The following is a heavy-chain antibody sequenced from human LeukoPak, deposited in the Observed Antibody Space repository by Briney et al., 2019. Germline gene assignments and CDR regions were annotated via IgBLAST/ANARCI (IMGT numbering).Heavy chain of an antibody. Sequence: SETLSLTCTVSGVSISSYYWSWIRQPPGKGLEWIGYIHYSGSTNYNPSLKSRVTISVDTSKNQFSLKLSSVTAADTAVYYCATGGDWFDYWGQGTLVTVSS. D-gene: IGHD2-21*02. CDR1: GVSISSYY. CDR2: IHYSGST. CDR3: ATGGDWFDY. V-gene: IGHV4-59*12. J-gene: IGHJ4*02.